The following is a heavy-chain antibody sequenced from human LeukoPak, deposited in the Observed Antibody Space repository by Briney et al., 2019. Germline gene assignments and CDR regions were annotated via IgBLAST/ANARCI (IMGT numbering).Heavy chain of an antibody. CDR3: TRVQAGRAGLMDV. V-gene: IGHV3-74*01. D-gene: IGHD6-13*01. J-gene: IGHJ6*02. Sequence: PGGSLRLSCAASGFTLSSYCMRWVRQAPGEGLVWVSRIDPDGSTTYYADSVKGRFTTSRHNAKNTLYLQMNSPRAEDTALYYCTRVQAGRAGLMDVWGRGTTVTVSS. CDR2: IDPDGSTT. CDR1: GFTLSSYC.